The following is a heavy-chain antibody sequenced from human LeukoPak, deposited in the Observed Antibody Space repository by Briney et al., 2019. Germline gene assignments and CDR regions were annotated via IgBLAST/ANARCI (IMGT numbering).Heavy chain of an antibody. CDR3: AKGSAPPYYYYYMDV. CDR2: IRYDGSNK. J-gene: IGHJ6*03. V-gene: IGHV3-30*02. Sequence: PGGSLRLSCAASGFTVSSNYMSWVRQAPGKGLEWVAFIRYDGSNKYYADSVKGRFTISRDNSKNTLYLQMNSLRAEDTAAYYCAKGSAPPYYYYYMDVWGKGTTVTVSS. CDR1: GFTVSSNY.